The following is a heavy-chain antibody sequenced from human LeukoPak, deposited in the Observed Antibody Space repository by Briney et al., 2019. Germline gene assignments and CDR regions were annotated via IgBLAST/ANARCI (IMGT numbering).Heavy chain of an antibody. CDR3: AKASGTALTYGDY. V-gene: IGHV3-23*01. CDR1: GFTFSSYA. J-gene: IGHJ4*02. D-gene: IGHD1-1*01. Sequence: PGGSLRLSCAASGFTFSSYAMNWVRQAPRKGLEWVSAISGSGDGTYYADSVKGRFTISRDNSRNTLYLQMNSLRAEDTALYYCAKASGTALTYGDYWGQGTLVTVSS. CDR2: ISGSGDGT.